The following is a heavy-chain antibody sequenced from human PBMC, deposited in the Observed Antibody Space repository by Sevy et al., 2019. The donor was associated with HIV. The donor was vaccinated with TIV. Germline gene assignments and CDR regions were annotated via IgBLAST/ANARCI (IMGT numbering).Heavy chain of an antibody. J-gene: IGHJ4*02. CDR3: ASGRCNYYDSSGYYFDY. V-gene: IGHV4-31*03. CDR1: GGSISSGGYY. Sequence: SETLSLTCTVSGGSISSGGYYWSWIRQHPGKGLEWIGYIYYSGSTYYNPSLKSRVTISVDTSKNQFSLKLSSVTAADTAVYYCASGRCNYYDSSGYYFDYWGQGTLVTVSS. D-gene: IGHD3-22*01. CDR2: IYYSGST.